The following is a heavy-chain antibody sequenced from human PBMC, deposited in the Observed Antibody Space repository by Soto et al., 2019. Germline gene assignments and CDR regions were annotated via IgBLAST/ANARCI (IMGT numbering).Heavy chain of an antibody. CDR2: INHSGST. CDR3: ARGSRYQLRIYYYYYMDV. Sequence: QVQLQQWGAGLLKPSETLSLTCAVYGGSFSGYYWSWIRQPPGKGLEWIGEINHSGSTNYNPSLKSRVTISVDTSKNQFYLKLSSVTAADTAVYYCARGSRYQLRIYYYYYMDVWGKGTTVTVSS. J-gene: IGHJ6*03. D-gene: IGHD2-2*01. CDR1: GGSFSGYY. V-gene: IGHV4-34*01.